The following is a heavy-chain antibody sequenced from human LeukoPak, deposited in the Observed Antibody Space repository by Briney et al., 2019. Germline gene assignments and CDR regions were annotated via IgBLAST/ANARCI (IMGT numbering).Heavy chain of an antibody. CDR3: ARLSRTTVLDY. CDR2: INHSGST. V-gene: IGHV4-34*01. Sequence: SETLSLTCAVYGGSFSGYYWSWIRQPPGKGLEWIGEINHSGSTNYNPSLKSRVTISVDTSKNQFSLKLSSVTAADTAVYHCARLSRTTVLDYWGQGTLVTVSS. D-gene: IGHD4-17*01. J-gene: IGHJ4*02. CDR1: GGSFSGYY.